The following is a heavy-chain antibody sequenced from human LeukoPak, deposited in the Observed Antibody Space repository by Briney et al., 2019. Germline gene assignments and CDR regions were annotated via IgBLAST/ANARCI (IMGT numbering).Heavy chain of an antibody. D-gene: IGHD2-2*01. CDR1: GDSVSSNSVT. CDR2: TYYRSTWYN. Sequence: SQTLSLTCAISGDSVSSNSVTWNWIRQSPSRGLEWLGRTYYRSTWYNDYAVSVRGRITVNPDTSKNRFSLHLNSVTPEDTAVYYCARRLTQYDCFDPWGQGILVTVSS. V-gene: IGHV6-1*01. J-gene: IGHJ5*02. CDR3: ARRLTQYDCFDP.